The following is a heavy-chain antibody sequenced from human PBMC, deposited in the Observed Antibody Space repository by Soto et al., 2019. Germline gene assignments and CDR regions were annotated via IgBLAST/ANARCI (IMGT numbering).Heavy chain of an antibody. D-gene: IGHD5-18*01. Sequence: EVQLVESGGGLVKPGASLRLSCTCTFSSYSVNWVRQAPGKGLEWVSSISSGSAYIKYADSVKGRFTISRDNANNLLYLQMRSLRVDDSAVYYCTRYEDASYDNWFNPWGQGTLVIVSS. J-gene: IGHJ5*02. V-gene: IGHV3-21*01. CDR3: TRYEDASYDNWFNP. CDR2: ISSGSAYI. CDR1: TFSSYS.